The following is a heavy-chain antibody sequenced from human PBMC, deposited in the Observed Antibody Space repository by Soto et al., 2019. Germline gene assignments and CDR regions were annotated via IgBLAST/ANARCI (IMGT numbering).Heavy chain of an antibody. CDR1: VCNFNEYY. CDR3: ARGRKRGYNYGFAEY. Sequence: PGGSLRLSCESSVCNFNEYYMSCIRQSPGKGLEWVSYISGSGNTIYYADSVEGRFTISRDNAKSSLYLQMNSLRAEDTATYYCARGRKRGYNYGFAEYWGQGALLSVSS. CDR2: ISGSGNTI. J-gene: IGHJ4*02. D-gene: IGHD5-18*01. V-gene: IGHV3-11*01.